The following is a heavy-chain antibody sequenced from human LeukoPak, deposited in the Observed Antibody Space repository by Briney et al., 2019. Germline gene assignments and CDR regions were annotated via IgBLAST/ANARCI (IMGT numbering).Heavy chain of an antibody. Sequence: SETLSLTCTVCGGSISSSSYYWGWIRQPPGKGLEWIGSIYYSGSTYYNPSLKSRVTISVDTSKNQFSLKLSSVTAADTAVYYCARHSAGKNAFDIWGQGTMVTVSS. CDR1: GGSISSSSYY. J-gene: IGHJ3*02. CDR2: IYYSGST. V-gene: IGHV4-39*01. CDR3: ARHSAGKNAFDI.